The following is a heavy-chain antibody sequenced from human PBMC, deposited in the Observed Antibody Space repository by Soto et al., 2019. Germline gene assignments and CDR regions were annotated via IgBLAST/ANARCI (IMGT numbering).Heavy chain of an antibody. CDR1: GFTFSSYS. V-gene: IGHV3-30-3*01. J-gene: IGHJ4*02. Sequence: PGGSLRLSCAASGFTFSSYSIHWVRQAPGKGLEWVAVISYDGINKYYADSVKGRFTISRDNSKNTLYLQMNSLRAEDTAVYYCARGPSSLTRFDYWGQRTLVPVSP. CDR2: ISYDGINK. CDR3: ARGPSSLTRFDY. D-gene: IGHD2-2*01.